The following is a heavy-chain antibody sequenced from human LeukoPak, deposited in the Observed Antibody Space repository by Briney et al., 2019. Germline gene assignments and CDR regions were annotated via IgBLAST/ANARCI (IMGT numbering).Heavy chain of an antibody. D-gene: IGHD5-18*01. CDR1: GFTSSSYA. J-gene: IGHJ4*02. CDR3: AKGGRGYSYGDYYFDY. CDR2: ISGSGGST. V-gene: IGHV3-23*01. Sequence: PGGSLRLSCAASGFTSSSYAMSWVRQAPGKGLEWVSAISGSGGSTYYADSVKGRFTTSRDNSKNTLYLQMNSLRAEDTAVYYCAKGGRGYSYGDYYFDYWGQGTLVTVSS.